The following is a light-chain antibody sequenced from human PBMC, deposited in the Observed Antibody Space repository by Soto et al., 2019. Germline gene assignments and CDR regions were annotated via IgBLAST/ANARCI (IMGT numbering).Light chain of an antibody. J-gene: IGLJ1*01. Sequence: QSALTQPPSVSGAPGQSITISCTGSSSNIGANYDVHWYQQVPGTAPKLLIYGNNNRASGVPDRFSVSKSGTSASLAISGVQAEDEADYYCQSYDNSLTYVFGSGTKLTVL. CDR1: SSNIGANYD. V-gene: IGLV1-40*01. CDR3: QSYDNSLTYV. CDR2: GNN.